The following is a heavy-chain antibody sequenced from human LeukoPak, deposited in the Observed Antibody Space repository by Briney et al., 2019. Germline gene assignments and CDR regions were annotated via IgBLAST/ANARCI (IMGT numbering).Heavy chain of an antibody. J-gene: IGHJ4*02. CDR3: VRDRVYYVFDL. D-gene: IGHD3-10*02. CDR1: GFIFTNYW. CDR2: IMKDGGDK. V-gene: IGHV3-7*01. Sequence: PGGSLRLSYSASGFIFTNYWMTYLRQTPGKGLEWVDNIMKDGGDKYYVDYVKGRFTISRDNAKISVYLQMNSLRAEDTAVYYCVRDRVYYVFDLWGQGTLVTVSS.